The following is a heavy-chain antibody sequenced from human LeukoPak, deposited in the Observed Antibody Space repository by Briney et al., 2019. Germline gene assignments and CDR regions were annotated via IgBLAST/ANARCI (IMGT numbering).Heavy chain of an antibody. CDR3: AREMGSKYSSGWYWDY. D-gene: IGHD6-19*01. Sequence: ASVKVSCKASGYTFTSYAMHWVRQAPGQRLEWMGWINAGNGNTKYSQEFQGRVTITRDTSASTAYMELSSLRSEDMAVYYCAREMGSKYSSGWYWDYWGQGTLVTVSS. V-gene: IGHV1-3*03. CDR1: GYTFTSYA. J-gene: IGHJ4*02. CDR2: INAGNGNT.